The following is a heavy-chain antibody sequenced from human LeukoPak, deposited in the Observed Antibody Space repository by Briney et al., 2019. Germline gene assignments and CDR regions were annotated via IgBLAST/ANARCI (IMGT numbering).Heavy chain of an antibody. V-gene: IGHV4-34*01. J-gene: IGHJ3*02. CDR3: ASPPWTWNARLAFDI. Sequence: PSETLSLTCAVYGGSFSGYYWSWIRQPPGKGLEWIGEINHSGSTNYNPSLKSRVTISVDTSKNQFSLKLSSVTAADTAVYYCASPPWTWNARLAFDIWGQGTMVTVSS. CDR2: INHSGST. CDR1: GGSFSGYY. D-gene: IGHD1-1*01.